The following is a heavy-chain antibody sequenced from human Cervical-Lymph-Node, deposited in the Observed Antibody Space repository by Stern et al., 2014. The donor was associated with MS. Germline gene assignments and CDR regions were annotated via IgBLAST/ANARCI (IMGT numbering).Heavy chain of an antibody. V-gene: IGHV3-74*01. Sequence: EVQLVESGGGLVQPGGSLRLSCAASGFTFSSYWMHWVRQAPGKGLGWVSRVNSDGGSISYADSVKGRFTISRDNAKNTLYLQMSSLTAEDTAVYYCVRGAKPYLDYWGQGTLVTVSS. J-gene: IGHJ4*02. CDR1: GFTFSSYW. CDR2: VNSDGGSI. CDR3: VRGAKPYLDY.